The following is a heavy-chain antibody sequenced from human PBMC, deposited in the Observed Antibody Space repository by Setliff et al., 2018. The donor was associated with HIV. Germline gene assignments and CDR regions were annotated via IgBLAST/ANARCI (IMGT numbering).Heavy chain of an antibody. CDR2: INAANGHA. CDR3: ARTDYDSGKSVLDS. Sequence: ASVKVSCKASGFTFSKSAIHWVRQAPGQRLELMAWINAANGHAEYSQKFQGRVTITRDTSATIAYMELSSLTSEDTALYFCARTDYDSGKSVLDSWGQGTLVTVSS. D-gene: IGHD3-10*01. CDR1: GFTFSKSA. J-gene: IGHJ5*01. V-gene: IGHV1-3*01.